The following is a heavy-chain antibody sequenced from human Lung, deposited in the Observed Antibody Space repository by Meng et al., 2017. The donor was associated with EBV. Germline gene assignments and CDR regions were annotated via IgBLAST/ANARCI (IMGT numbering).Heavy chain of an antibody. Sequence: LGPVVVQYPQALCRTCSISSGYVISGGSYCCWCRQPPGKGLEWIGYIYYSGSTYYNPPLKSRVTILVDPSKNQYSLKLSSVTAAATAVYYCAREWCSGRGCYPDYWGQGTLVTVSS. J-gene: IGHJ4*02. V-gene: IGHV4-30-4*01. CDR2: IYYSGST. CDR1: SGYVISGGSY. D-gene: IGHD2-15*01. CDR3: AREWCSGRGCYPDY.